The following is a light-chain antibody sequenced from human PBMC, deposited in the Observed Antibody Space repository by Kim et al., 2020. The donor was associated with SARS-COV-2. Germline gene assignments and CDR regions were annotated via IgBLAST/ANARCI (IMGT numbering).Light chain of an antibody. CDR2: VAS. CDR1: QGIGNH. Sequence: SASVGDRVTITCRARQGIGNHLAWYQQKPAQVPKLLIYVASALQSGVPSRFSGSGSGTDFTLTISSLQPEDVATYYCQNSNRALWTFGQGTKLEI. J-gene: IGKJ1*01. V-gene: IGKV1-27*01. CDR3: QNSNRALWT.